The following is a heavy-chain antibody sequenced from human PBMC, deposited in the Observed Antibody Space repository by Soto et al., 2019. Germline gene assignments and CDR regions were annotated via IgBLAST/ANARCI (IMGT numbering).Heavy chain of an antibody. Sequence: GGSLRLSCTASGFTFSDYVIRWFRQAPGKGLEWVAVIRSKAFGGTTEYAAPVKDRFIISRDDSKSIAYLEMNNLKTEDTAVYYCSREQGRYSNVFMDVWGKGTTVTVSS. J-gene: IGHJ6*04. CDR2: IRSKAFGGTT. D-gene: IGHD4-4*01. V-gene: IGHV3-49*03. CDR1: GFTFSDYV. CDR3: SREQGRYSNVFMDV.